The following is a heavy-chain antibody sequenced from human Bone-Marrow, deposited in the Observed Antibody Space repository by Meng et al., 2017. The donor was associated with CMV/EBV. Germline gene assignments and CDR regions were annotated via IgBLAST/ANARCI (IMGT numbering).Heavy chain of an antibody. D-gene: IGHD6-19*01. Sequence: QGKLVQPGAEVKKPGASVKVSCKASGYTFTSYDINSVRQAAGQGLEWMGWMNPNSGNTDYAQKFQGRVTMTRNISKSTAYMDLSSLRSEDTAVYYCATGVADFEYWGQGTLVTVSS. CDR1: GYTFTSYD. J-gene: IGHJ4*02. V-gene: IGHV1-8*01. CDR3: ATGVADFEY. CDR2: MNPNSGNT.